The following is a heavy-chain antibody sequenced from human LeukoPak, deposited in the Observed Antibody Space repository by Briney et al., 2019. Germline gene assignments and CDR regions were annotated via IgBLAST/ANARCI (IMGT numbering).Heavy chain of an antibody. V-gene: IGHV4-4*07. D-gene: IGHD3-22*01. CDR1: GVSISGYY. J-gene: IGHJ3*02. Sequence: SETLSLTCTVSGVSISGYYWSWIRQPAGKGLEWMGRIYTSGSTNYIPSLKTRVTMSVDTSKNLFSLKLSSVPAADTAVYYCARGHYDSSGDAFDIWGQGTMVTVSS. CDR3: ARGHYDSSGDAFDI. CDR2: IYTSGST.